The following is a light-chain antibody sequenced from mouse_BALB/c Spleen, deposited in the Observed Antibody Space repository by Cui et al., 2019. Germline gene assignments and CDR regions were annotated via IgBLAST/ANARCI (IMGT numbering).Light chain of an antibody. V-gene: IGKV4-68*01. Sequence: QIVLTQSPALVSASPGEKVTMTCRASSSVSYMYWYQQKPRSSPKPWIYLTSNLASGVPARFSGSGSGTSYSLTISSMEAEDAATYYCQQWSSNPLTFGAGTKLELK. CDR2: LTS. CDR3: QQWSSNPLT. J-gene: IGKJ5*01. CDR1: SSVSY.